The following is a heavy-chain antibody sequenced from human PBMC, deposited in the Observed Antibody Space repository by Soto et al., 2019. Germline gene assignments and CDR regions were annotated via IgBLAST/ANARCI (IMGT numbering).Heavy chain of an antibody. CDR3: ARGRYCLTGRCFPNWFDS. CDR1: GDSISNLEYF. J-gene: IGHJ5*01. D-gene: IGHD7-27*01. CDR2: IYKSATT. V-gene: IGHV4-30-4*01. Sequence: PSETLSLTCSVSGDSISNLEYFWAWIRQPPGQALEYIGYIYKSATTYYNPSFESRVAISVDTSKSQFSLNVTSVTAADTAVYFCARGRYCLTGRCFPNWFDSWGQGALVTVFS.